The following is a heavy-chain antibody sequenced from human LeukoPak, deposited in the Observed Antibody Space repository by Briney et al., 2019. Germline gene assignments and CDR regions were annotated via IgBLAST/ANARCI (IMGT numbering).Heavy chain of an antibody. J-gene: IGHJ4*02. V-gene: IGHV1-2*02. D-gene: IGHD3-3*01. CDR2: INPNSGGT. CDR1: GYTFTGYC. Sequence: ASVKVSCKASGYTFTGYCMHWVRQAPGQGLEWMGWINPNSGGTNYAQKFQGRVTMTRDTSISTAYMELSRLRSDDTAVYYCARVRYDFWSGHDPHYFDYWGQGTLVTVSS. CDR3: ARVRYDFWSGHDPHYFDY.